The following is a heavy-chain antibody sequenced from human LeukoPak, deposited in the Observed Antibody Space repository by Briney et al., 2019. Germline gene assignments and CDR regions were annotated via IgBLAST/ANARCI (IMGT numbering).Heavy chain of an antibody. CDR1: GGSISSGGYS. CDR2: TYHSGST. CDR3: AREHSDPRNWYFDL. V-gene: IGHV4-30-2*01. Sequence: SETLSLTCAVSGGSISSGGYSWSWIRQPPGKGLEWIGYTYHSGSTYYNPSLKSRVTISVDRSKNQFSLKLSSVTAADTAVYYCAREHSDPRNWYFDLWGRGALVTVSS. J-gene: IGHJ2*01. D-gene: IGHD3-10*01.